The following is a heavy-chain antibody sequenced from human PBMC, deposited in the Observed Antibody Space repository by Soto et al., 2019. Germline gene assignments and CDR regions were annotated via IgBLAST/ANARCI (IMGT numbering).Heavy chain of an antibody. J-gene: IGHJ5*02. V-gene: IGHV3-11*01. CDR2: ISSSGSTI. CDR3: ARVTMVRGVIKNWLDP. Sequence: PGGSLRLSCAASGFPFSDYYMSWIRQSPGKGLEWVSYISSSGSTIYYADSVKGRFTISRDNAKNSLYLQMNSLRAEDTAVYYCARVTMVRGVIKNWLDPWGQGTMVTVSS. CDR1: GFPFSDYY. D-gene: IGHD3-10*01.